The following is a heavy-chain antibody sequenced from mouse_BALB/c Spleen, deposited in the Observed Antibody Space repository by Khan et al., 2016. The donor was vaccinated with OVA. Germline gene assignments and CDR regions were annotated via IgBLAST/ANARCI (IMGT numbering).Heavy chain of an antibody. CDR1: GFTFSDYG. V-gene: IGHV5-15*02. Sequence: EVELVESGGGLVQPGGSRKLSCAASGFTFSDYGMAWVRQAPGKGPEWVAFISDLAYTIYYADTVTGRFTISTDTAKNTRYLELSSLRSEDTAIYYCARGGGTAPFAYWGLGTLVTVSA. J-gene: IGHJ3*01. CDR3: ARGGGTAPFAY. CDR2: ISDLAYTI. D-gene: IGHD1-2*01.